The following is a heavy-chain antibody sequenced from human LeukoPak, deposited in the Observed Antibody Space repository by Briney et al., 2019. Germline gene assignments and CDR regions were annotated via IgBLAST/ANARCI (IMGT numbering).Heavy chain of an antibody. CDR3: ARDQSPVYGDLTGLLDY. J-gene: IGHJ4*02. CDR2: IEQDGSEK. D-gene: IGHD4-17*01. CDR1: GFIFSDYW. V-gene: IGHV3-7*01. Sequence: QPGGSLRLSCAASGFIFSDYWMTWVRQAPGKGLEWVAIIEQDGSEKLYVDSVKGRFTISRDNAKNSLYLQMNSLRAEDTAVYYCARDQSPVYGDLTGLLDYWGQGTLVTVSS.